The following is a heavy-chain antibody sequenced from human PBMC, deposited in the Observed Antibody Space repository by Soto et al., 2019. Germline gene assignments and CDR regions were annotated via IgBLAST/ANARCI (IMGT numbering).Heavy chain of an antibody. J-gene: IGHJ3*02. Sequence: VQLVESGGGLVQPGRSLRLSCAASGFTFDDYAMHWVRQAPGKGLEWVSGISWNSGSIGYADSVKGRFTISRDNAKNSLYLQMNSLRAEDTALYYCAKDILNYYDSSGSLGAFDIWGQGTMVTVSS. D-gene: IGHD3-22*01. V-gene: IGHV3-9*01. CDR3: AKDILNYYDSSGSLGAFDI. CDR2: ISWNSGSI. CDR1: GFTFDDYA.